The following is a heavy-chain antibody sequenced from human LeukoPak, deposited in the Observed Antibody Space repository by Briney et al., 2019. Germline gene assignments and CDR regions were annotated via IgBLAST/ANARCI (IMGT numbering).Heavy chain of an antibody. Sequence: GGSLRLSCAASGFTFSSYAMHWVRQAPGKGLEWVAVISYDGSNKYYADSVKGRFTISRDNSKNTLYLQMNSLRAEDTAVYYCAREEAAAGTDWFDPWGQGTLVTVSS. CDR1: GFTFSSYA. CDR2: ISYDGSNK. V-gene: IGHV3-30-3*01. J-gene: IGHJ5*02. CDR3: AREEAAAGTDWFDP. D-gene: IGHD6-13*01.